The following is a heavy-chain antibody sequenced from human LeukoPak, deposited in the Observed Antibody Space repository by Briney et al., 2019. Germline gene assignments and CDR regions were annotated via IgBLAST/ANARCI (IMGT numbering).Heavy chain of an antibody. J-gene: IGHJ4*02. CDR1: GFTFSSYN. Sequence: GGSLRLSCAAFGFTFSSYNMNWVRQAPGKGLEWISYISSSSSTMYYADSVRGRFTISRDNAKNSLYLQMNSLRDEDTAVYYCVRDLPFDYWGQGILVTVTS. CDR3: VRDLPFDY. CDR2: ISSSSSTM. V-gene: IGHV3-48*02.